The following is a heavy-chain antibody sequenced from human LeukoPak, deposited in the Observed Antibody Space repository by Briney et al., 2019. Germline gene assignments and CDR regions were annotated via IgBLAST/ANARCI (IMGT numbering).Heavy chain of an antibody. J-gene: IGHJ4*02. CDR3: ARRAGGYSHPYDY. Sequence: PGGSLRLSCAASGFTFSIYWMHWVRHAPGKGLVWVSRITTDASSTNYADSVKGRFTISRDNAKNTLYLQMNSLRAEDTAVYYCARRAGGYSHPYDYWGQGILVTVSS. V-gene: IGHV3-74*01. CDR2: ITTDASST. D-gene: IGHD4-23*01. CDR1: GFTFSIYW.